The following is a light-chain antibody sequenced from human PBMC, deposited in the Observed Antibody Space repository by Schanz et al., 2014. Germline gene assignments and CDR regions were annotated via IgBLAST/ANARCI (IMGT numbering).Light chain of an antibody. CDR3: QQSYSVPWA. V-gene: IGKV1-39*01. J-gene: IGKJ2*01. CDR1: QTINRY. Sequence: DIQMTQSPSSLSASVGDRVTITCRASQTINRYLNWYQQKPGKAPKLLIYAASSLQSGVPSRFSGSGSETDFTLTISSLQPEDFATYYCQQSYSVPWAFGQGTRLENK. CDR2: AAS.